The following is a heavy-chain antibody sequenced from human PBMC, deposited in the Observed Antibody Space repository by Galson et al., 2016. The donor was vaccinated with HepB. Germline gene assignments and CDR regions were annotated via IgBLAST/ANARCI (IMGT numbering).Heavy chain of an antibody. CDR3: EGYSDPFDI. J-gene: IGHJ3*02. D-gene: IGHD3-22*01. Sequence: SLRLSCAASGFSVSGKYMSWARQAPGKGLEWVSAIFSGDATYYRDSVKGRFTTSRDTSKNTLYLQMNNRRAEDTAIYYCEGYSDPFDIWGQGTMVTVSS. V-gene: IGHV3-53*01. CDR1: GFSVSGKY. CDR2: IFSGDAT.